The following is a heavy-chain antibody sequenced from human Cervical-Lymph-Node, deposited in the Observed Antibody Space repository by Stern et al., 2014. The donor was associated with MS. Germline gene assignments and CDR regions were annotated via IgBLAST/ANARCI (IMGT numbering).Heavy chain of an antibody. Sequence: EVQLVESGGGFVQPGESLRVSCEASEFIFSNYWMHWVRHVPGQGLVCGSHINPDWTSALYADSVKGLFITTIDNARNTLYLQMNSLRAEDTAFYYCARGMTSGAYRWGQGTLVTVSS. J-gene: IGHJ4*02. CDR2: INPDWTSA. D-gene: IGHD6-19*01. CDR3: ARGMTSGAYR. CDR1: EFIFSNYW. V-gene: IGHV3-74*01.